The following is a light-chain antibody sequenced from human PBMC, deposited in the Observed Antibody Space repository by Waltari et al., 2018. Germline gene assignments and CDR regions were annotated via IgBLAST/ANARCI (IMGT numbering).Light chain of an antibody. Sequence: DSVLAQSPGTLSLSPGERATLSSRASQSVGSIYLAWYQQRPGQPPRVLVYGTSSRATGIPDRFSGSRSGSDFTLTIDRLEPEDVAVYFCQVYGGSPLYTFGQGTRLEIK. J-gene: IGKJ2*01. CDR3: QVYGGSPLYT. CDR2: GTS. CDR1: QSVGSIY. V-gene: IGKV3-20*01.